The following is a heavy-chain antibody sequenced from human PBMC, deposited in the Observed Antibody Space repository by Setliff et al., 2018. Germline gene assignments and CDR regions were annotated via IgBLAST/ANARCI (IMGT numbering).Heavy chain of an antibody. D-gene: IGHD6-13*01. CDR2: INPSGGST. CDR3: ARAGQQQLVQNYGFDP. Sequence: GASVKVSCKASGYTFTSYYMHWVRQAPGQGLEWMGIINPSGGSTSYAQKFQGRVTMTTDTSTSTAYMELRSLRSDDTAVYYCARAGQQQLVQNYGFDPWGQGTLVTVSS. J-gene: IGHJ5*02. V-gene: IGHV1-46*01. CDR1: GYTFTSYY.